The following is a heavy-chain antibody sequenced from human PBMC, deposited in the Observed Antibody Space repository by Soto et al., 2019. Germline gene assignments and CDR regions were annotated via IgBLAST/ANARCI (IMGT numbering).Heavy chain of an antibody. Sequence: QVQLQQWGAGLLKPSETLSLTCAVYGGSFSGYYWSWIRQPPGKGLEWIGEINHSGSTNYNPSLKSRVTISVDTSKNQFSRKLSSVTAADTAVYYCARGGGPRNFVRTGYHWFDPWGQGTLVTVSS. CDR2: INHSGST. CDR3: ARGGGPRNFVRTGYHWFDP. J-gene: IGHJ5*02. CDR1: GGSFSGYY. D-gene: IGHD3-9*01. V-gene: IGHV4-34*01.